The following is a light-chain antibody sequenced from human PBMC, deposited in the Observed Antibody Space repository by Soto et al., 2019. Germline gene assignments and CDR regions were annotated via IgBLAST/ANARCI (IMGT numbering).Light chain of an antibody. Sequence: QSVLTQPPSVSGAPGQRVTISCTGSSSNIGAGYDVHWYQQFPGTAPKLLIYGNTNRPSGVPDRFSGSKSGTSASLAITGLQAEDEADYYCQSYDTRLSGYVFGIGTKVTVL. CDR3: QSYDTRLSGYV. V-gene: IGLV1-40*01. CDR1: SSNIGAGYD. CDR2: GNT. J-gene: IGLJ1*01.